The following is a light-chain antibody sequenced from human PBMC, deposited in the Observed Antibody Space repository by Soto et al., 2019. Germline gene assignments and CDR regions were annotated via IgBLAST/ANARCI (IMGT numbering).Light chain of an antibody. CDR2: SNG. V-gene: IGLV1-44*01. CDR3: AAWDDSLNGHWV. J-gene: IGLJ3*02. Sequence: SVLTQPPSASGTPGQRVTISCSGSSSNIGSNTVNWYQQLPGTAPKLLIYSNGQRPSGVPYRFSGSESGTSASLAISGLQSEDEADYYCAAWDDSLNGHWVFGGGTKLTVL. CDR1: SSNIGSNT.